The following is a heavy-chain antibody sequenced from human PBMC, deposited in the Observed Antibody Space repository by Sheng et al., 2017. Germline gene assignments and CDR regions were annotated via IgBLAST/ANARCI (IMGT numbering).Heavy chain of an antibody. CDR1: GFTFSDHY. CDR2: TRNKANSYTT. CDR3: ARGFIDYSNYWYFDL. J-gene: IGHJ2*01. Sequence: EVQLVESGGGLFQPGGSLRLSCAASGFTFSDHYMDWVRQAPGKGLEWVGRTRNKANSYTTEYAASVKGRFTISRDDSKNSLYLQMNSLKTEDTAVYYCARGFIDYSNYWYFDLWGRGTLVTV. D-gene: IGHD4-4*01. V-gene: IGHV3-72*01.